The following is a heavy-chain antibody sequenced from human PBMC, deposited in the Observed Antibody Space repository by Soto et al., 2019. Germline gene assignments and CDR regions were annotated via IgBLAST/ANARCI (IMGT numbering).Heavy chain of an antibody. CDR3: ARDWGQQWLAYGMDV. J-gene: IGHJ6*02. Sequence: QVQLVQSGAEVRKPGASVKVSCKASGYTFTNYGISWVRQAPGQGREWLGWISTYNGHTTSAQKLQGRVTMTTDTSTSTVSMELRTLRSDDTAVYYCARDWGQQWLAYGMDVWAQGTTVTVSS. CDR1: GYTFTNYG. V-gene: IGHV1-18*01. D-gene: IGHD6-19*01. CDR2: ISTYNGHT.